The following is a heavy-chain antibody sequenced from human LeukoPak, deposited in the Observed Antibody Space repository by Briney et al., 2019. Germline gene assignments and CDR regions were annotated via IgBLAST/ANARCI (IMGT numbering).Heavy chain of an antibody. CDR2: IIPIFGTA. D-gene: IGHD6-19*01. CDR1: GDTFSSYT. J-gene: IGHJ4*02. V-gene: IGHV1-69*13. CDR3: ARGRMAGTYVFDY. Sequence: SVKVSCKASGDTFSSYTISWVRQAPGQGLEWMGGIIPIFGTANYAQKFQGRVTITADESTSTAYMELSSLRSEDTAVYYCARGRMAGTYVFDYWGQGTLVTVSS.